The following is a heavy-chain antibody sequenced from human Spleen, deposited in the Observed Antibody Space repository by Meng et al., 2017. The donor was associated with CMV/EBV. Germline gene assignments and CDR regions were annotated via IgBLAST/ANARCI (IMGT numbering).Heavy chain of an antibody. CDR2: INPNRATT. J-gene: IGHJ4*02. V-gene: IGHV1-2*02. CDR1: EYTFTDYW. D-gene: IGHD3-3*01. CDR3: ARDLIFGVVTLDY. Sequence: RSSEYTFTDYWVNWVRQAAGQGPEWMGWINPNRATTKYAQKFQGRVTMTRDTSSSTAYMELSRLRSDDTAVYFCARDLIFGVVTLDYWGQGTLVTVSS.